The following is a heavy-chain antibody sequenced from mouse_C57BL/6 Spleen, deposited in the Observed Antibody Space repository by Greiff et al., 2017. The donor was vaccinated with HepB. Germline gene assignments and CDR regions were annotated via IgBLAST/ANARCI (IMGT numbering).Heavy chain of an antibody. CDR2: IHPNSGST. D-gene: IGHD1-1*01. Sequence: VQLQQSGAELVKPGASVKLSCKASGYTFTSYWMHWVKQRPGQGLEWIGMIHPNSGSTNYNEKFKSKATLTVDKSSSTAYMQLSSLTSEDSAVYYCARGFITTVVATRDYFDYWGQGTTLTVSS. J-gene: IGHJ2*01. CDR3: ARGFITTVVATRDYFDY. CDR1: GYTFTSYW. V-gene: IGHV1-64*01.